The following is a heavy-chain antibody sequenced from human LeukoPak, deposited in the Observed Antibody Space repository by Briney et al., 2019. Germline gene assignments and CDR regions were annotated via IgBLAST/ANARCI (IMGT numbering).Heavy chain of an antibody. CDR1: GGSFSGYY. V-gene: IGHV4-34*01. Sequence: SETLSLTCAVYGGSFSGYYWSWIRQPPGKGLEWIGEINHSGSTNYNPSLKSRVTISVDTSKNQFSLKLSSVTAADTAVYYCARAPTQQQLVFFDYWGQGTLVTVSS. CDR2: INHSGST. D-gene: IGHD6-13*01. J-gene: IGHJ4*02. CDR3: ARAPTQQQLVFFDY.